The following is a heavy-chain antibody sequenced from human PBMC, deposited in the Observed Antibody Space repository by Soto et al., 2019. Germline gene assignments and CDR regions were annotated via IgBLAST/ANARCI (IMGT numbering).Heavy chain of an antibody. CDR1: VHTLTELS. V-gene: IGHV1-24*01. Sequence: ASVKLSFKISVHTLTELSIHWLRHAPGKGLEWMGGFYPEGGEAIYAQKWHGRVTVTEDTVTCTAYMEMKSLRAEDTAVYYCERIPYYNSGTIFDHWGQGTLVTVYS. CDR3: ERIPYYNSGTIFDH. CDR2: FYPEGGEA. D-gene: IGHD3-10*01. J-gene: IGHJ4*02.